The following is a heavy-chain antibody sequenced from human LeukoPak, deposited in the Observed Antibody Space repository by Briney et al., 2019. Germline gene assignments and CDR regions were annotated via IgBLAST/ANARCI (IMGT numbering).Heavy chain of an antibody. Sequence: SQTLPLTCTVSGGSISSGGYYWSWIRQHPGKGLEWIGYIYYSGSTYYNPSLKSRVTISVDTSKNQFSLKLSSVTAADTAVYYCATLSYRRTYFDYWGQGTLVTVSS. V-gene: IGHV4-31*03. CDR2: IYYSGST. D-gene: IGHD5-18*01. J-gene: IGHJ4*02. CDR1: GGSISSGGYY. CDR3: ATLSYRRTYFDY.